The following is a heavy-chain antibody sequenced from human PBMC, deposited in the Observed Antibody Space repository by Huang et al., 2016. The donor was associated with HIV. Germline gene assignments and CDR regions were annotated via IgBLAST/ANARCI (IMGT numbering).Heavy chain of an antibody. Sequence: QVQMVQSGAEVKKPGASVKVSCKTSGSDFTGYYMHWVRQAPGQGLEWMGWVNPNSDVAVYAQKFRGRVTMPTDTSVTTAYMELTRLTSDDTAMYYCARAPPGHWGQGTLVTVSS. CDR3: ARAPPGH. CDR2: VNPNSDVA. CDR1: GSDFTGYY. J-gene: IGHJ4*02. V-gene: IGHV1-2*02.